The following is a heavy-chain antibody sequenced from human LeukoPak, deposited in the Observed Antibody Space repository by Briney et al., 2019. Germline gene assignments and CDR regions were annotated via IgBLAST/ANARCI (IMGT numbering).Heavy chain of an antibody. D-gene: IGHD6-13*01. CDR2: IYYSGGT. J-gene: IGHJ4*02. CDR1: GGSISSSSYY. Sequence: SETLSLTCTVSGGSISSSSYYWGWSRQPPGKGLEWIGSIYYSGGTYYNPSLKSRVTISVDTSKNQFSLRLSSVTAADTAVYYCARQGSSNWNYYFDYWGQGTLVTVSS. CDR3: ARQGSSNWNYYFDY. V-gene: IGHV4-39*01.